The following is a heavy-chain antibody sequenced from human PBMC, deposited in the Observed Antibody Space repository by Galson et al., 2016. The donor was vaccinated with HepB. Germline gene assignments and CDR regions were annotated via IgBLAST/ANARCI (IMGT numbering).Heavy chain of an antibody. Sequence: SLRLSCAASGFTFSTYSIHWVRQAPGKGLEWVAVISPDENIKNYADSVKGRFTLSRDNSKNTVYLQMISLRPDDTAVYYCAKDNGHYLFDFWGQGTLVTVSS. V-gene: IGHV3-30-3*01. CDR1: GFTFSTYS. D-gene: IGHD2-8*01. CDR2: ISPDENIK. J-gene: IGHJ5*01. CDR3: AKDNGHYLFDF.